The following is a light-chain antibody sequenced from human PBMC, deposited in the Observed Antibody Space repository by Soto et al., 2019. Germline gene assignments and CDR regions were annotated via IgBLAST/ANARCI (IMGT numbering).Light chain of an antibody. V-gene: IGKV3-20*01. J-gene: IGKJ4*01. CDR1: QSVSSSY. CDR2: GAS. CDR3: QQYGSSPLT. Sequence: DIVLTQSPGTLSLSPGERATLSCRASQSVSSSYLAWYQQKPGQAPRLLIYGASIRATGIPDRFSGSGSGTDFTLTISRLETEDFAVYYCQQYGSSPLTFGGGTKLEIK.